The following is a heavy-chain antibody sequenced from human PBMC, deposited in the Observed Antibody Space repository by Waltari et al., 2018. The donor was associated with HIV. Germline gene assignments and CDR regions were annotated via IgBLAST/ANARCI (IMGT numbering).Heavy chain of an antibody. CDR1: GFTFRSYS. D-gene: IGHD3-22*01. V-gene: IGHV3-21*01. Sequence: EVQLVESGGGLVKPGGSLRLSCAASGFTFRSYSMTWVRQAHGEGLEWVSSSSSSSSYIYYADSVKGRFTISRENAKNSLYLQMNSLRAEDTAVYYCASIDWYYYDSSGYYPLDYWGQGTLVTVSS. CDR3: ASIDWYYYDSSGYYPLDY. J-gene: IGHJ4*02. CDR2: SSSSSSYI.